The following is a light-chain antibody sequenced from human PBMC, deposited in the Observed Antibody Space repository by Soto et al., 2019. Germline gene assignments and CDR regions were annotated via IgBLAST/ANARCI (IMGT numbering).Light chain of an antibody. CDR3: QKYNSAPWT. CDR1: QGIGTY. V-gene: IGKV1-27*01. Sequence: DIQMTQSPSSLSASVGDRVTITCRASQGIGTYLAWYQQKPGNAPKLLIYAASTLKSGVPSRFSGSGSGTDFTLTISSLQPEDVATYYCQKYNSAPWTFGQGTKVEIK. J-gene: IGKJ1*01. CDR2: AAS.